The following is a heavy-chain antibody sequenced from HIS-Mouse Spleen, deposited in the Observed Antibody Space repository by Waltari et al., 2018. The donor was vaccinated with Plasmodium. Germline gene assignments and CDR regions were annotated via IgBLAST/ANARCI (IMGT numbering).Heavy chain of an antibody. CDR3: AKDRLTGYWYFDL. CDR1: GFTFSSYD. J-gene: IGHJ2*01. CDR2: IWYAGSNK. Sequence: QVQLVESGGGVVQPGRSLRLSCAASGFTFSSYDMHWVGQAPGKGLEWVAVIWYAGSNKYYADSVKGRFTISRDNSKNTLYLQMNSLRAEDTAVYYCAKDRLTGYWYFDLWGRGTLVTVSS. V-gene: IGHV3-33*03. D-gene: IGHD7-27*01.